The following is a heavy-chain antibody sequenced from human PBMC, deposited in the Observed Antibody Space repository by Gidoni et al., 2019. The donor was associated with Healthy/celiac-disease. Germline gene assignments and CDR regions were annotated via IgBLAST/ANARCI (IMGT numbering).Heavy chain of an antibody. V-gene: IGHV4-34*01. Sequence: QVQLQQWGAGLLKPSETLSLTCAVYGGSFSGYYWSWIRHPPGKGLEWIGEINHSGSNNYNPSLKSRVTISVDTSKNQFSLKLSSVTAADTAVYYCARGEPQLYYYDSSGYYFDGAFDIWGQGTMVTVSS. CDR1: GGSFSGYY. D-gene: IGHD3-22*01. J-gene: IGHJ3*02. CDR3: ARGEPQLYYYDSSGYYFDGAFDI. CDR2: INHSGSN.